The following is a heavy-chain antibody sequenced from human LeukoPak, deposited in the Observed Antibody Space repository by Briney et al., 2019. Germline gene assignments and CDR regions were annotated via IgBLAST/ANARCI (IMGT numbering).Heavy chain of an antibody. Sequence: SETLSLTCTVFGDSVSSSNYYWAWFRQPPGKGLDWIGYVCHDGGTSYNPSLKSRVTVAIDTSKNQFSLKLNSVTAADTAVFYCAKEGRDSGGYNGWFEPWGQGTLVTVSS. J-gene: IGHJ5*02. CDR1: GDSVSSSNYY. CDR2: VCHDGGT. V-gene: IGHV4-39*07. CDR3: AKEGRDSGGYNGWFEP. D-gene: IGHD2-15*01.